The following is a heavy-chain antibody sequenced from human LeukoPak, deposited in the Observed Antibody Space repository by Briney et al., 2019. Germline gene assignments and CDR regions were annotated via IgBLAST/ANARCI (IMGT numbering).Heavy chain of an antibody. CDR1: GFTFSNYA. V-gene: IGHV3-23*01. CDR2: ISGSGGST. J-gene: IGHJ4*02. Sequence: GGSLRLSCAASGFTFSNYAMSWVRQAPGKGLEWVSAISGSGGSTYYADSVKGRFTISRDNSKNTLYLQMNSLRAEDTAVYYCAKDLDIVVVVAVTVDYWGQGTLVTVSS. CDR3: AKDLDIVVVVAVTVDY. D-gene: IGHD2-15*01.